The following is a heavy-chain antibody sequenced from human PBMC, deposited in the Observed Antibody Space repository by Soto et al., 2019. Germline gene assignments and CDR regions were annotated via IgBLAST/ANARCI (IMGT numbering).Heavy chain of an antibody. D-gene: IGHD3-3*01. CDR1: GFTFSSYA. J-gene: IGHJ6*02. V-gene: IGHV3-23*01. CDR2: ISGSGGST. Sequence: GGSLRLSCAASGFTFSSYAMSWVRQAPGKGLEWVSAISGSGGSTYYADSVKGRFTISRDNSKNTLYLQMNSLRAEGTAVYYCARPGNYDFWSGYYPGYYYYGMDVWGQGTTVTVSS. CDR3: ARPGNYDFWSGYYPGYYYYGMDV.